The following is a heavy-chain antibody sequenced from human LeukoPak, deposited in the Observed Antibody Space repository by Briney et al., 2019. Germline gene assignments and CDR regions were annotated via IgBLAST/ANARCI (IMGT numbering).Heavy chain of an antibody. CDR2: IYYSGST. CDR3: ARADVDIVATIELKALRDYYYYYGMDV. CDR1: GYSISSGYY. J-gene: IGHJ6*02. V-gene: IGHV4-38-2*02. D-gene: IGHD5-12*01. Sequence: SETLSLTCTVSGYSISSGYYWGWIRQPPGKGLEWIGYIYYSGSTYYNPSLKSRVTISVDTSKNQFSLKLSSVTAAGTAVYYCARADVDIVATIELKALRDYYYYYGMDVWGQGTTVTVSS.